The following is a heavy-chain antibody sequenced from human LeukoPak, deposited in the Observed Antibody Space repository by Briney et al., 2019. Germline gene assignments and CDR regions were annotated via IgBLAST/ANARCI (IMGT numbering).Heavy chain of an antibody. CDR1: GYTFTGYY. CDR3: ARVSKQQLARVAFDI. Sequence: ASVKVSCKASGYTFTGYYMHWVRQAPGQGGGWMGWINPNSGGTNYAQKFQGRVTMTRDTSISTAYMELSRLRSDDTAVYYCARVSKQQLARVAFDIWGQGTMVTVSS. V-gene: IGHV1-2*02. D-gene: IGHD6-13*01. J-gene: IGHJ3*02. CDR2: INPNSGGT.